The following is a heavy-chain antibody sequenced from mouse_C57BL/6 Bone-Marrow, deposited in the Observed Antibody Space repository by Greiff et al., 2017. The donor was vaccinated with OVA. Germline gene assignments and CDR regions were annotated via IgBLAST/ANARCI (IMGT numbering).Heavy chain of an antibody. J-gene: IGHJ4*01. CDR1: GFTFSDYY. CDR2: ISNGGGST. Sequence: EVQLVESGGGLVQPGGSLKLSCAASGFTFSDYYMYWIRQTPEKRLEWVAYISNGGGSTYYTDTVKGRFTISRDKSKNTMYLQMSRLKAEDTAMYYCAKFDAMDYWGQGASGPFSS. V-gene: IGHV5-12*01. CDR3: AKFDAMDY.